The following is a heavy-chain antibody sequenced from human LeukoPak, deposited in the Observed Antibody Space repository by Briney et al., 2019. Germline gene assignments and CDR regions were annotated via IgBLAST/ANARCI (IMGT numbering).Heavy chain of an antibody. CDR3: ASGSYYLGFNS. V-gene: IGHV6-1*01. CDR2: KYYRSKWYY. Sequence: SQTLSLTRALSRDTPSIKNTACSCSSPSPTSGLEWLGSKYYRSKWYYDYAVSVKSRITISPDTSKIQFSLHLNSVTPEDTAVYYCASGSYYLGFNSWGQGTLVSVSS. J-gene: IGHJ5*02. CDR1: RDTPSIKNTA. D-gene: IGHD3-22*01.